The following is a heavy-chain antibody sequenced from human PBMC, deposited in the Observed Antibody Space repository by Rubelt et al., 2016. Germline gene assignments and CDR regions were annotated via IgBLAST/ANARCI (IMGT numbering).Heavy chain of an antibody. CDR2: INNDGSSI. J-gene: IGHJ2*01. V-gene: IGHV3-74*01. CDR1: GFTFRNYW. D-gene: IGHD1-26*01. CDR3: AKVGRGSYYPHWYFDL. Sequence: VESGGGLVQPGGSLRLSCAASGFTFRNYWMHWVRQVPGKGLVWVSRINNDGSSISYVDSVKGRFTMSRDNAKNTLYLQINSLRAEDTAVYYCAKVGRGSYYPHWYFDLWGRGTLVTVSS.